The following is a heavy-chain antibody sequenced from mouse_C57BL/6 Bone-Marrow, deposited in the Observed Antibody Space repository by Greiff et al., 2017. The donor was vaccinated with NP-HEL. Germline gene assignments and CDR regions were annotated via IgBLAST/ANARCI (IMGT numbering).Heavy chain of an antibody. V-gene: IGHV1-9*01. J-gene: IGHJ2*01. CDR1: GYTFTGYW. D-gene: IGHD1-1*01. CDR2: ILPGSGST. CDR3: ARDGDYGRFDY. Sequence: VQLQQSGAELMKPGASVKLSCKATGYTFTGYWIEWVKQRPGHGLEWIGEILPGSGSTNYNVKVKGKATFTADTSSNTANMRLSGLTTENSANYDCARDGDYGRFDYWGQGNTLTVTA.